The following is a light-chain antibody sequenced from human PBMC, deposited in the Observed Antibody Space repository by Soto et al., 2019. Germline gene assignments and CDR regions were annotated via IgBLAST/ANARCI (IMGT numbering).Light chain of an antibody. CDR1: QSVLYSSNNKNY. J-gene: IGKJ1*01. V-gene: IGKV4-1*01. CDR3: QKYNSAPPT. Sequence: DIVMTQSPDSLAVSLGERATINCKSSQSVLYSSNNKNYLAWYQQKPGQPPKLLIYWASTRESGVPSRFSGSGSGTDFTLTISSLQPEDVATYYCQKYNSAPPTFGQGTKVEIK. CDR2: WAS.